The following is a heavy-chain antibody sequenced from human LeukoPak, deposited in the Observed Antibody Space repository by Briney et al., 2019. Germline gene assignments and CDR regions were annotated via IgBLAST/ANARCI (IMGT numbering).Heavy chain of an antibody. CDR2: ITSSSSYI. D-gene: IGHD5-18*01. CDR1: GFPFSSYS. Sequence: GGTLRLSCAASGFPFSSYSMNWVRQAPGKGLEWVSSITSSSSYIYYADSVKGRFTISRDNAKNSLYLQMNSLRAEDTAVYYCTRDGDTTMVGGYYYYMDVWGKGTTVTVSS. J-gene: IGHJ6*03. V-gene: IGHV3-21*04. CDR3: TRDGDTTMVGGYYYYMDV.